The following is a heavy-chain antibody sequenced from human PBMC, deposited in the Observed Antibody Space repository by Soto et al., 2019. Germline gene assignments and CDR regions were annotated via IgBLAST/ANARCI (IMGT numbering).Heavy chain of an antibody. J-gene: IGHJ4*02. Sequence: ASVKVSCKASGYTFTDYYLHWVRQAPGQGLECMGWINPNNGDTNYAQKFQGRVTMTRDTSISTAYMEVSRLRSDDTAVYYCARSVSFITPRLDYWGQGTLVTVSS. CDR1: GYTFTDYY. CDR3: ARSVSFITPRLDY. D-gene: IGHD6-6*01. V-gene: IGHV1-2*02. CDR2: INPNNGDT.